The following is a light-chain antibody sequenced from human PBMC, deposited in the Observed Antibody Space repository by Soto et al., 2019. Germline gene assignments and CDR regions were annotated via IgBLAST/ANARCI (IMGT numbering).Light chain of an antibody. J-gene: IGKJ4*01. CDR1: QSVSSY. CDR2: DAS. Sequence: EIVLTQSASTLSSFAGDRVTLSWRASQSVSSYLAWYQQKPGQAPRLLIYDASNRATGIPARFSGSGSGTDFNLTISSLEPEDFAVYYCQQRSNWVLTFGGGTKVDIK. CDR3: QQRSNWVLT. V-gene: IGKV3-11*01.